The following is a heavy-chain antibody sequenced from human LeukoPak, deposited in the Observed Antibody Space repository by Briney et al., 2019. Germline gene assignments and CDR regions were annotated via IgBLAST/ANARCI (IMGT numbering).Heavy chain of an antibody. CDR1: GGSLSGYY. V-gene: IGHV4-59*01. J-gene: IGHJ4*02. CDR3: ARKAKAGQRGSFDY. D-gene: IGHD6-19*01. Sequence: SETLSLTCTVSGGSLSGYYWSWIRQPPGTGLEWLGYIHYTGSTKYNPSLGSRATISVDTSKNQFSLILSSVTAADTAVYYCARKAKAGQRGSFDYWGQGTLVTVSS. CDR2: IHYTGST.